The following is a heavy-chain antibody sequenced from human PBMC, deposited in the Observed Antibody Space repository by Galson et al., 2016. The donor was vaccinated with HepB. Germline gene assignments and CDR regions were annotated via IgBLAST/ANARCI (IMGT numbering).Heavy chain of an antibody. D-gene: IGHD2-2*01. CDR1: GFTFNYAW. J-gene: IGHJ4*02. CDR2: IKSKSDGGTT. Sequence: SLRLSCAASGFTFNYAWMNWVRQAPGKGLEWVGRIKSKSDGGTTDYAAPVKSTFTISRDDSRNTLYLQMNSLKTEDTAVYYCTTGHRYQDHWGQGTLVTVSS. V-gene: IGHV3-15*01. CDR3: TTGHRYQDH.